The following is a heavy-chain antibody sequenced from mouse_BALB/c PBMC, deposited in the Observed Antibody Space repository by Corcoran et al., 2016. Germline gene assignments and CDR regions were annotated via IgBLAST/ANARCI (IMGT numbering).Heavy chain of an antibody. J-gene: IGHJ4*01. CDR2: INTYTGEP. Sequence: QIQLVQSGPVLKKPGESVKISCKASGYIFTNYGMNWVKQAPGKDLKWKGWINTYTGEPTYIDDFKGRFAISLETSASTAYLQINDLKNEDTATYFCARYFFGPYYAMDYWGQGTSVTVSS. CDR3: ARYFFGPYYAMDY. CDR1: GYIFTNYG. V-gene: IGHV9-3-1*01.